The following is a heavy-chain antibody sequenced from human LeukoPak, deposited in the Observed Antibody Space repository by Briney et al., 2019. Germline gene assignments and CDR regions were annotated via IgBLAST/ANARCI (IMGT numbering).Heavy chain of an antibody. CDR1: GFSFSTYW. D-gene: IGHD1-26*01. CDR3: ARGGGALDV. CDR2: IKHDGSDK. Sequence: QPGGSLRLSCAASGFSFSTYWMSWVRQAPGKGLEWVANIKHDGSDKYYVDSVKGRFTISRDNAQNPLYLQMNSLRVEDTAVYYCARGGGALDVWGQGTTVTVSS. V-gene: IGHV3-7*04. J-gene: IGHJ6*02.